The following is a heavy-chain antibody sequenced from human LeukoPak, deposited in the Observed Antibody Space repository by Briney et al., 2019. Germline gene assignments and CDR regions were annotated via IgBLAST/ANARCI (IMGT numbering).Heavy chain of an antibody. CDR1: GFSFSSYA. CDR2: SGGAAST. Sequence: GGSLRLSCAASGFSFSSYAMSWVRKAPGKGLEWVSASGGAASTYYRDSVKGRFTISRDNSKDTLYLQLNSLRVEDTAVYYCAKGGFSGSPFDYWGQGTRLIVSS. D-gene: IGHD1-26*01. V-gene: IGHV3-23*01. CDR3: AKGGFSGSPFDY. J-gene: IGHJ4*02.